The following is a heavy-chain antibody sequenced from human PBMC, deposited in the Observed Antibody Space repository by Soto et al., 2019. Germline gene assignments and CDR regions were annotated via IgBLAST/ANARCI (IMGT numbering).Heavy chain of an antibody. V-gene: IGHV3-23*01. CDR3: VNSPRMIFGVVPTY. Sequence: EVQLLESGGGLVQPGGSLRLSCAASGFTFSSYAMSWVRQAPGKGLEWVSAISTNGDTIYYADSVKGRFAISRDNSKSTLYLQMISLRAEDTAVYYCVNSPRMIFGVVPTYWGQGTLVTVSS. CDR2: ISTNGDTI. J-gene: IGHJ4*02. D-gene: IGHD3-3*01. CDR1: GFTFSSYA.